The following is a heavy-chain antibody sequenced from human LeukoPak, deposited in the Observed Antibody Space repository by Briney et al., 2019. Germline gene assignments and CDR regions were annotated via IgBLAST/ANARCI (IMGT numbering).Heavy chain of an antibody. CDR2: IYYTGST. CDR3: TRHARYYDSSGYYASFDY. V-gene: IGHV4-59*08. J-gene: IGHJ4*02. CDR1: GDSISNYY. Sequence: SETLSLTCTVSGDSISNYYWNWIRQPPGKGLEWIGYIYYTGSTNYNPSLKGRVTISLDTSKNQFSLKLSSVTAADTAVYYCTRHARYYDSSGYYASFDYWGQGTLVTVSP. D-gene: IGHD3-22*01.